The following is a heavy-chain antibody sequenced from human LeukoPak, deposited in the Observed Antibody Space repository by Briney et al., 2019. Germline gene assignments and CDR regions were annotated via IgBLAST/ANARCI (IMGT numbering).Heavy chain of an antibody. Sequence: RASVKVSCTASGYTFTSYGISWVRQAPGQGLEWMGWISAYNGNTNYAQKLQGRVTMTTDTSTSTAYMELRSLRSDDTAVYYCARGSGSYNYPHFDYWGQGTLVTVSS. CDR1: GYTFTSYG. V-gene: IGHV1-18*01. CDR2: ISAYNGNT. CDR3: ARGSGSYNYPHFDY. J-gene: IGHJ4*02. D-gene: IGHD1-26*01.